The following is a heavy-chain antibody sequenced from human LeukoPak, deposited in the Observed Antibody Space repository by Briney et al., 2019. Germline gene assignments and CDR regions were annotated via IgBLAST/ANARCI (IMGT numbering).Heavy chain of an antibody. CDR2: IYYSGST. D-gene: IGHD3-3*01. Sequence: SETLSLTCTVSGGSISSSSYSWGWIRQPPGKGLEWIGSIYYSGSTYYNPSLKSRVTISVDTSKNQFSLKLSSVTAADTAVYYCARHPLQGLDTILWDWFDPWGQGTLVTVSS. J-gene: IGHJ5*02. CDR3: ARHPLQGLDTILWDWFDP. CDR1: GGSISSSSYS. V-gene: IGHV4-39*01.